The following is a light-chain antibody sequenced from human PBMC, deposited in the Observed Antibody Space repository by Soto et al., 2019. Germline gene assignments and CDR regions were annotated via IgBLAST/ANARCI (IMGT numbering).Light chain of an antibody. CDR1: QAIRKD. CDR3: LQDYSYPWT. V-gene: IGKV1-6*01. CDR2: GAS. Sequence: IQMTQSPSTLSASVGDRVTITCRASQAIRKDLGWYQQKPGKAPKLLIYGASNLEGGVPSRFSGSGSGTDFTLTISSLQPEDFASYYCLQDYSYPWTFGQGTKVDIK. J-gene: IGKJ1*01.